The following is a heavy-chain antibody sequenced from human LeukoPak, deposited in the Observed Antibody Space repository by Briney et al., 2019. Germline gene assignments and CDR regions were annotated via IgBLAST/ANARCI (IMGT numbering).Heavy chain of an antibody. D-gene: IGHD3-16*01. J-gene: IGHJ4*02. CDR3: AVGDAYFDY. CDR1: GFIFSSYS. Sequence: PGGSLRLSCAASGFIFSSYSMNWVRQAPGKGLEWVAVKSYDGSNKYYADSVKGRFTISRDNSKNTLYLQMNSLRAEDTAVYYCAVGDAYFDYWGQGTLVTVSS. V-gene: IGHV3-30*03. CDR2: KSYDGSNK.